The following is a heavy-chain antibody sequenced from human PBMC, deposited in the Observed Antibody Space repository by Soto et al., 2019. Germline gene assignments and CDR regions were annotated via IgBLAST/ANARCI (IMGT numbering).Heavy chain of an antibody. D-gene: IGHD2-8*02. CDR3: AREGSTGGFDY. CDR2: VYYSGNT. V-gene: IGHV4-59*01. J-gene: IGHJ4*02. Sequence: SETLSLTCTVSGGSLSSYYWTWIRQPPGKGLEWIGYVYYSGNTNYNPSLKSRVTISVDTSKNQFSLKLGSVTAADTAVYYCAREGSTGGFDYWGQGNMVTSPQ. CDR1: GGSLSSYY.